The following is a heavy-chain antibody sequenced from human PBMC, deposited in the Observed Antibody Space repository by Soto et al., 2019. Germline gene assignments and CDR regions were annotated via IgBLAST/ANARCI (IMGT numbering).Heavy chain of an antibody. Sequence: QLQLQESGPGLVKPSETLSLTCTVSGGSISSSSYYWGWIRQPPGKGLEWIGSIYYSGSTYYNPSLKSRVTISVDTSKNQFSLKLSSVTAADTAVYYCARRNYDYIWGSYRYNWFDPWGQGTLVTVSS. D-gene: IGHD3-16*02. J-gene: IGHJ5*02. CDR3: ARRNYDYIWGSYRYNWFDP. CDR2: IYYSGST. V-gene: IGHV4-39*01. CDR1: GGSISSSSYY.